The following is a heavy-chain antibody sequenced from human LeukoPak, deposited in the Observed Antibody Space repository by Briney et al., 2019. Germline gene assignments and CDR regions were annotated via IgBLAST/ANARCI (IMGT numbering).Heavy chain of an antibody. CDR3: ATARFGY. V-gene: IGHV1-18*04. CDR2: ISAYNGNT. J-gene: IGHJ4*02. CDR1: GYTFTGYY. Sequence: GASVKVSCKASGYTFTGYYMHWVRQAPGQGLEWMGWISAYNGNTNYAQKFQGRVTMTEDTSTDTAYMELSSLRSEDTAVYYCATARFGYWGQGTLVTVSS.